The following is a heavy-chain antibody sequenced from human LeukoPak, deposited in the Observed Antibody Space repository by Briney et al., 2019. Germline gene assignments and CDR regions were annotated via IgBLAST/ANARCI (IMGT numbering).Heavy chain of an antibody. D-gene: IGHD6-6*01. CDR3: ARDSSSSSNSVGPEMDV. V-gene: IGHV3-21*01. CDR2: ISSSSSYI. CDR1: GFTFSSYS. Sequence: GGSLRLSCAASGFTFSSYSMNWVRQAPGKGLEWVSPISSSSSYIYYADSVKGRFTISRDNAKNSLYLQMNSLGAEDTAVYYCARDSSSSSNSVGPEMDVWGQGTTVTVSS. J-gene: IGHJ6*02.